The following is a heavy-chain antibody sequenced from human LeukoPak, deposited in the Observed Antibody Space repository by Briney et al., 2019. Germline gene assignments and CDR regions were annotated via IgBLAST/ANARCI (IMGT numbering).Heavy chain of an antibody. V-gene: IGHV1-69*05. CDR1: GGTFSSYA. D-gene: IGHD2-2*02. Sequence: GASVKVSCKASGGTFSSYAISWVRQAPGQGLEWMGGIIPIFGTANYAQKFQGRVTITTDESTSTAYMELSSLRSEDTAVYYCARGNDCSGTSCYSRYMDVWGKGTTVTVSS. CDR3: ARGNDCSGTSCYSRYMDV. CDR2: IIPIFGTA. J-gene: IGHJ6*03.